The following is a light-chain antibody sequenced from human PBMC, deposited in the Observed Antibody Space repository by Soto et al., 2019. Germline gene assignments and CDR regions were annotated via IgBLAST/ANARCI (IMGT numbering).Light chain of an antibody. CDR2: DVN. J-gene: IGLJ3*02. CDR1: SSDVGAYKY. Sequence: QSALTQPASVSGSPGQSITISCTGTSSDVGAYKYVSWYQQHPGKAPKLMIYDVNERPSGVSNRFSGSKSDNTASLTISGLQAEDEAVYYCSSYRSGSTPNWVFGGGTKLTVL. CDR3: SSYRSGSTPNWV. V-gene: IGLV2-14*03.